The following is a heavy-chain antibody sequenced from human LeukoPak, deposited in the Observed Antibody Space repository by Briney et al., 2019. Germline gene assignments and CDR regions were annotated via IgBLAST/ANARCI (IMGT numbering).Heavy chain of an antibody. CDR3: ARDDGGPIVYSSSWYPFIGWFDP. J-gene: IGHJ5*02. CDR1: GYTFTSYG. D-gene: IGHD6-13*01. Sequence: GASVKVSCKASGYTFTSYGISWVRQAPGQGLEWMGWISAYNGNTNYAQKLQGRVTMTTDASTSTAYMELRSLRSDDTAVYYCARDDGGPIVYSSSWYPFIGWFDPWGQGTLVTVSS. CDR2: ISAYNGNT. V-gene: IGHV1-18*01.